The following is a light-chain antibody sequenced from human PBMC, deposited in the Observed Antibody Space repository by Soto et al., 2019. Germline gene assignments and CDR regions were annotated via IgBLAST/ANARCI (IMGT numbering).Light chain of an antibody. CDR1: ESVSSN. CDR3: QQRNVWPPVT. J-gene: IGKJ5*01. CDR2: GAS. V-gene: IGKV3-15*01. Sequence: EIVMTQSPATLSVSPGERATLSCRASESVSSNLAWYQQKPGQAPRLLIYGASTRATGIPARISGSGSGTEFTLTISSLQSEDFAVYYCQQRNVWPPVTFGQGTRLEIK.